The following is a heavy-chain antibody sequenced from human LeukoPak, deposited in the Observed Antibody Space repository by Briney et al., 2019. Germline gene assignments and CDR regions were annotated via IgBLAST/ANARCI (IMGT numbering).Heavy chain of an antibody. J-gene: IGHJ6*04. V-gene: IGHV3-30*04. D-gene: IGHD2-2*01. CDR3: AILSKGDQLLSARVDGMDV. CDR1: GFTFSSYA. CDR2: ISYDGSNK. Sequence: PGRSLRLSCAASGFTFSSYAMHWVRQAPGKGLEWVAVISYDGSNKYYADSVNGRFTISRDNSKNTLYLKMNSLRAEDTAVYYCAILSKGDQLLSARVDGMDVWGKGTTVTVSS.